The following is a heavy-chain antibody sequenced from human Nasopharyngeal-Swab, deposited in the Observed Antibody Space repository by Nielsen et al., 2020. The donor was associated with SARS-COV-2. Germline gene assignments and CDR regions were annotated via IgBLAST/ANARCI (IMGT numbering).Heavy chain of an antibody. D-gene: IGHD3-16*01. CDR3: ARGAYLSNAYLGSGE. V-gene: IGHV4-34*01. Sequence: SETLSLTCAVFGGSFSGSYWSWIRQPPGRGLEWIGEINHSGSTMYIPSLKSRVTISRDLSKNQFSLRLTSVTAADTAVYCCARGAYLSNAYLGSGEWGRGALVTVSS. J-gene: IGHJ4*02. CDR2: INHSGST. CDR1: GGSFSGSY.